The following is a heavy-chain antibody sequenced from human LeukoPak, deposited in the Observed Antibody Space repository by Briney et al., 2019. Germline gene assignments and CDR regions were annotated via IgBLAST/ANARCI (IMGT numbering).Heavy chain of an antibody. D-gene: IGHD2-2*01. V-gene: IGHV3-23*01. Sequence: GGSLRLSCAASGFTFSDYYMSWIRQAPGKGLEWVSAISGSGGSTYYADSVKGRFTISRDNSKNTLYLQMNSLRAEDTAVYYCAKDLVGYCSSTSCYVGYFDYWGQGTLVTVSS. CDR2: ISGSGGST. J-gene: IGHJ4*02. CDR3: AKDLVGYCSSTSCYVGYFDY. CDR1: GFTFSDYY.